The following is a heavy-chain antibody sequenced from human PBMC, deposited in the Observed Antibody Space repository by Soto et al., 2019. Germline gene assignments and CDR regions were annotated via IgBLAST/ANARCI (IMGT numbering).Heavy chain of an antibody. CDR3: VRYCSGGSCPDAFDI. V-gene: IGHV3-73*02. Sequence: EVQLVESGGGLVQPGGSLKLSCAASGFTFSGSAMHWVRQASGKGLEWVGRIRSKVNSDAIAYAASVKGRFTISRDDSKNTAYLQMNSLKTEDTAVYYCVRYCSGGSCPDAFDIWGQGTMVTVSS. D-gene: IGHD2-15*01. J-gene: IGHJ3*02. CDR2: IRSKVNSDAI. CDR1: GFTFSGSA.